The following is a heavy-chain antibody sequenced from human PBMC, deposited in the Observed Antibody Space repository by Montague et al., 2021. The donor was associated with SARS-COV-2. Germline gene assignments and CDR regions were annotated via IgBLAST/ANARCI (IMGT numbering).Heavy chain of an antibody. Sequence: SRRLSCAASGFTFSSYAMHWVRQAPGKGLEWEAVISYDGSNKYYADSVKGRFTISRDNSKNTLYPQMNSLRAEDTAVYYCARPIRYFDRGFDSGFDYWGQGTLVTVSS. J-gene: IGHJ4*02. CDR1: GFTFSSYA. D-gene: IGHD3-9*01. V-gene: IGHV3-30*04. CDR2: ISYDGSNK. CDR3: ARPIRYFDRGFDSGFDY.